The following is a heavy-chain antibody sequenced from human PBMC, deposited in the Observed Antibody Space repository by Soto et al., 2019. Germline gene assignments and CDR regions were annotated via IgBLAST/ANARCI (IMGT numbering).Heavy chain of an antibody. Sequence: QRRLQESGSGLVKPSQTLSLTCAVSGGSISSGGYSWSWIRQPPGKGLEGIGYIYHRGSTYYSPSLKSRVTISVARAKNHFSLQLRSVTAADTAVYYCATFLTTVPNSIDYWGQGTLVTVSS. D-gene: IGHD4-4*01. CDR2: IYHRGST. J-gene: IGHJ4*02. CDR1: GGSISSGGYS. V-gene: IGHV4-30-2*01. CDR3: ATFLTTVPNSIDY.